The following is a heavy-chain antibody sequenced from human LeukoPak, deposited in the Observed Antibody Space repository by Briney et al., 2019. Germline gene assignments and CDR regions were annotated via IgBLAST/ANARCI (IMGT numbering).Heavy chain of an antibody. CDR3: ARGDRYGYYFDY. CDR2: INTSGST. D-gene: IGHD3-16*01. V-gene: IGHV4-4*07. CDR1: GDSISSYY. J-gene: IGHJ4*02. Sequence: PSETLSLTCTVSGDSISSYYWSWIRQPAGKGVEWIGRINTSGSTKYNPSLKSRVTMPVDTSKNQFSLKLSSVTAADTAVYYCARGDRYGYYFDYWGQGTLVTVSS.